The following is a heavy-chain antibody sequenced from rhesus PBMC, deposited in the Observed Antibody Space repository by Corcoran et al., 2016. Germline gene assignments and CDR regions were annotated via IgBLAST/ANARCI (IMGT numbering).Heavy chain of an antibody. D-gene: IGHD1-7*02. V-gene: IGHV4-106*01. CDR2: IYGSGGRT. Sequence: QVQLQESGPGLVKPSETLSLTCAVSGGSISDAYYWSWIRQPPGKGLEWIGYIYGSGGRTNYNPALKNRVTISMDTSKNQFALRLSSGTAADTAVYYCARDLGATNWNDVEYGLDSWGQGVVVTVSS. J-gene: IGHJ6*01. CDR3: ARDLGATNWNDVEYGLDS. CDR1: GGSISDAYY.